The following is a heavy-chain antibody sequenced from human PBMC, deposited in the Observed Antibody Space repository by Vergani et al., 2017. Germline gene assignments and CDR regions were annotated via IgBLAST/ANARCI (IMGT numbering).Heavy chain of an antibody. CDR3: VRVDIVLKVADY. J-gene: IGHJ4*02. Sequence: QVQLQQWCPGLLKPSETLSLICGVSGGSFTGFFWGWIRQPPGKGLEWIGEMHHDGRTNYNPSLKSRVTIAVDTSKKQVSLKVGSVTAADTAIYYCVRVDIVLKVADYWGQGTPVTVSS. D-gene: IGHD5-12*01. V-gene: IGHV4-34*02. CDR2: MHHDGRT. CDR1: GGSFTGFF.